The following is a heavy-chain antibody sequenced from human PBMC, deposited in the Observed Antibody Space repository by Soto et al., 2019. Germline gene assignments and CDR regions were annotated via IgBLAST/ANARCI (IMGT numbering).Heavy chain of an antibody. V-gene: IGHV4-59*08. CDR2: FYYSGST. CDR1: GGSISNYY. Sequence: PLEILSLTCTVSGGSISNYYWSWIRQPPGKGQEWIGYFYYSGSTNYNPSLKSRVTISVDTSKNQFSLKLSSVTAADTAVYYCARRYDFWSGYLYYYYMDVWGKGTTVTVSS. J-gene: IGHJ6*03. CDR3: ARRYDFWSGYLYYYYMDV. D-gene: IGHD3-3*01.